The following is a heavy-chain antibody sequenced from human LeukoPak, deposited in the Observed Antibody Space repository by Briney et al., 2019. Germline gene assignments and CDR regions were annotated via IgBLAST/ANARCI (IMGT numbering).Heavy chain of an antibody. CDR1: GFTFDDYA. CDR2: IRWNSEDI. J-gene: IGHJ3*02. CDR3: ARSAGVGAGRTDVFDI. D-gene: IGHD1-26*01. Sequence: GGSLRLSCASSGFTFDDYAMHWVRHGPVKGLEWVSGIRWNSEDIGYAASVKGRFTISRDNAKNSLYLQMDSPKFEDTALYYCARSAGVGAGRTDVFDICGQGKRLTASS. V-gene: IGHV3-9*01.